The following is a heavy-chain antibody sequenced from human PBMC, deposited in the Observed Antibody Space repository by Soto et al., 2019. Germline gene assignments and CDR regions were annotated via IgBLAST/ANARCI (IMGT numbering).Heavy chain of an antibody. CDR2: IKQDGGQT. J-gene: IGHJ6*02. CDR1: GFTFDSYW. V-gene: IGHV3-7*01. CDR3: ARGGNGYENWPPYYYYGMDV. Sequence: GGSLRLSCAASGFTFDSYWMTWVRQAPGKGLEWVAHIKQDGGQTYYVDSVKGRFTISRDNAKTSLYLQMNSLRAEDTSVYFCARGGNGYENWPPYYYYGMDVLGQGTTVTVSS. D-gene: IGHD5-12*01.